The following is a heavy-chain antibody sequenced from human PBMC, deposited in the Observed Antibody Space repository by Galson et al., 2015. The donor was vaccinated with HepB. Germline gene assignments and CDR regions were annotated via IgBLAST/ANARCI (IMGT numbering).Heavy chain of an antibody. V-gene: IGHV3-30*04. CDR2: ISHDGSNK. Sequence: SLRLSCAASGFSFSSYAMRWARQAPGKGLEWVTVISHDGSNKQYADSAKGRFTTSRDNSKNTLELLMNSLRPEDSAVYYCAREKGGGTSYYFDLWGQGTSVIVSS. CDR1: GFSFSSYA. J-gene: IGHJ5*02. D-gene: IGHD1-26*01. CDR3: AREKGGGTSYYFDL.